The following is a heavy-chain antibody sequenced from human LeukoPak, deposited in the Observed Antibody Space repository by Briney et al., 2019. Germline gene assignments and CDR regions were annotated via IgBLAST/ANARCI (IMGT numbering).Heavy chain of an antibody. J-gene: IGHJ4*02. CDR1: GFTFSSYW. Sequence: PGGSLRLSCGASGFTFSSYWMNWVRQAPGKGLEWVANIKPDGSDESYVDSVKGRFTISRDNAKNSLYLQMNSLRAEDTAVYYCARENFQYWAQGTLVTVSS. V-gene: IGHV3-7*04. CDR2: IKPDGSDE. CDR3: ARENFQY.